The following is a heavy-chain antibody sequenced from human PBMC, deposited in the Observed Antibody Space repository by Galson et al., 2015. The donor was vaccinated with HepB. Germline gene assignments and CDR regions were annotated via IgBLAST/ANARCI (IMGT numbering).Heavy chain of an antibody. V-gene: IGHV7-4-1*02. Sequence: SVKVSCKASGYTFTSYAMNWVRQAPGQGLEWMGWINTNTGNPTYAQGVTGRFVFSLDTSISTAYLQISSLKAEDTAVYYCARDLYDILTCYRTENWFDPWGQGTLVTVSS. CDR3: ARDLYDILTCYRTENWFDP. D-gene: IGHD3-9*01. J-gene: IGHJ5*02. CDR1: GYTFTSYA. CDR2: INTNTGNP.